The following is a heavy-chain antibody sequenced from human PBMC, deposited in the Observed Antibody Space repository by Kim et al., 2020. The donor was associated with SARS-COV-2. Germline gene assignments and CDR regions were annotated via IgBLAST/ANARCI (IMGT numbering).Heavy chain of an antibody. V-gene: IGHV3-11*04. J-gene: IGHJ5*02. Sequence: GGSLRLSCAASGFTFTDYFMSWIRQAPGKGLEWVAYISSSGSTIFYADSVKGRFIISRDNAMNSLSLQMNSLRVEDTAVYYCARDIWDSGSEREPSWGQGTLVTVSS. CDR2: ISSSGSTI. CDR1: GFTFTDYF. CDR3: ARDIWDSGSEREPS. D-gene: IGHD1-1*01.